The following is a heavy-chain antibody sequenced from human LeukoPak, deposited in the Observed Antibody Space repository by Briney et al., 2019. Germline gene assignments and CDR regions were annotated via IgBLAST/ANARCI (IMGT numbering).Heavy chain of an antibody. V-gene: IGHV4-34*01. Sequence: SETLSLTCAVYGGSFSGYYWSWIRQPPGKGLEWIGEINHSGSTNYNPSLKSRVTISVDTSKNQFSLKLSSVTAADTAVYYCARREWLQLRAFDIWGQGTMVTVTS. CDR3: ARREWLQLRAFDI. D-gene: IGHD5-24*01. CDR1: GGSFSGYY. CDR2: INHSGST. J-gene: IGHJ3*02.